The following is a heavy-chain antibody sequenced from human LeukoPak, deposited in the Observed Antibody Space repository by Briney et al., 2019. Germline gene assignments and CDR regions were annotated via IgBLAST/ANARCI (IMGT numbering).Heavy chain of an antibody. D-gene: IGHD6-19*01. Sequence: PSETLSLTCTVSGGSISSYYWSWIRQPPGKGLEWIGYIYYGGSTNYNPSLKSRVTISVDTSKNQFSLKLSSVTAADTAVYYCARGVAVADWFDPWGQGTLVTVSS. V-gene: IGHV4-59*01. CDR3: ARGVAVADWFDP. CDR1: GGSISSYY. CDR2: IYYGGST. J-gene: IGHJ5*02.